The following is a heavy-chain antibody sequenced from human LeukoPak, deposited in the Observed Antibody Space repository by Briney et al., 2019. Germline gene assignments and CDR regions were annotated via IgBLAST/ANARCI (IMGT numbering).Heavy chain of an antibody. J-gene: IGHJ4*02. CDR1: GDSISSSTYF. D-gene: IGHD7-27*01. Sequence: ETLSLTCTVSGDSISSSTYFWGWIRQPPGKGLEWVSSISSSSSYIYYADSVKGRFTISRDNAKNTLYLQMNSLRAEDTALYYCAKDFTGARDYWGQGTLVTVSS. V-gene: IGHV3-21*01. CDR3: AKDFTGARDY. CDR2: ISSSSSYI.